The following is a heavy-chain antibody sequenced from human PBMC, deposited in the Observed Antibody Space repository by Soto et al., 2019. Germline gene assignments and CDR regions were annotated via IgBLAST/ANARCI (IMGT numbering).Heavy chain of an antibody. CDR1: GGSINSGAYY. J-gene: IGHJ5*02. V-gene: IGHV4-31*03. D-gene: IGHD6-13*01. Sequence: QVQLQESGPGLVKPSQTLSLTCSVSGGSINSGAYYWGWIRQHPGKGLEWIGYISYTGRTYSNPSLQSRVTIALDMSESQFSLKLTSGTAADTAVYFCARVSATGTRWIDPWGQGTLGTVSP. CDR2: ISYTGRT. CDR3: ARVSATGTRWIDP.